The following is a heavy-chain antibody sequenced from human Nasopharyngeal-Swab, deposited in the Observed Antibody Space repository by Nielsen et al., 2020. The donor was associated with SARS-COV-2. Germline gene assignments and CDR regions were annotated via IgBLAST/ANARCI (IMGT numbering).Heavy chain of an antibody. Sequence: GESLKISCAASGFTLSSYWMRWVRQAPGKGLEWVANIKQDGSEKYYVDSVKGRFTISRDNAKNSLYLQMNSLRAEDTAVYYCARVGTGYGMDVWGQGTTVTVSS. CDR2: IKQDGSEK. J-gene: IGHJ6*02. D-gene: IGHD6-13*01. CDR1: GFTLSSYW. V-gene: IGHV3-7*01. CDR3: ARVGTGYGMDV.